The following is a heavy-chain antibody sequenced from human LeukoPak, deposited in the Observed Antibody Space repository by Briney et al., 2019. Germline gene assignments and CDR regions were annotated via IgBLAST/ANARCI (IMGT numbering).Heavy chain of an antibody. CDR3: ARDAGSRGCIAY. CDR1: GYTFTSYY. V-gene: IGHV1-46*01. Sequence: ASVKVSCKASGYTFTSYYIHWVRQAPGQGLEWMGIISPSGGSTRYAQKFQGRVTMTRDTSTSTVYMELSSLRSEDTAVYYCARDAGSRGCIAYWGQGNLITVSS. CDR2: ISPSGGST. J-gene: IGHJ4*02. D-gene: IGHD6-19*01.